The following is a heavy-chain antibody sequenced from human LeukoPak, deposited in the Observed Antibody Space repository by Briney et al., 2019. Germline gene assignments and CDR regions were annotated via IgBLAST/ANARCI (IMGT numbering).Heavy chain of an antibody. CDR1: GYTFTGYY. CDR3: ARVAAEVVGVPGAIGFGWLRRDYYYMDV. CDR2: INPSGGST. D-gene: IGHD2-2*02. J-gene: IGHJ6*03. V-gene: IGHV1-46*01. Sequence: ASVKVSCKASGYTFTGYYMHWVRQDPGQGLEWMGIINPSGGSTSYAQKFQGRVTMTRDMSTSTVYMELSSLRSEDTAVYYCARVAAEVVGVPGAIGFGWLRRDYYYMDVWGKGTTVTVSS.